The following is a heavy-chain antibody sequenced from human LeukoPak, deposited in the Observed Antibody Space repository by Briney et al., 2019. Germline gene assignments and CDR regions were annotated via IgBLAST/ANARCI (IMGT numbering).Heavy chain of an antibody. CDR3: ARRVVVVDAFDI. V-gene: IGHV4-59*11. Sequence: KTSETLSLTCTVSGGSISSHYWSWIRQPPGKGLEWIGYIYYSGSTNYNPSLKSRVTISVDTSKNQFSLKLSSVTAADTAVYYCARRVVVVDAFDIWGQGIMVTVSS. CDR1: GGSISSHY. D-gene: IGHD2-15*01. J-gene: IGHJ3*02. CDR2: IYYSGST.